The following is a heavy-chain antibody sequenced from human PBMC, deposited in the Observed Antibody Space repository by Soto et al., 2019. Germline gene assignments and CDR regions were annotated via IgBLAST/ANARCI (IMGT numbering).Heavy chain of an antibody. V-gene: IGHV1-69*13. J-gene: IGHJ1*01. CDR3: AREASGYDF. CDR1: GGTFSSFG. Sequence: SVKVSCKASGGTFSSFGISWVRQAPGQGLEWMGGIIPVFGRPNYAQRFRGRLTITADESTNTSYMELIDLTSEDTAVYYCAREASGYDFWGQGTQVTVSP. D-gene: IGHD5-12*01. CDR2: IIPVFGRP.